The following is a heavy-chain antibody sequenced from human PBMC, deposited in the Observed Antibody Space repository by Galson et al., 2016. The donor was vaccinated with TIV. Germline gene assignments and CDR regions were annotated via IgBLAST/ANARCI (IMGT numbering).Heavy chain of an antibody. Sequence: LSLTCTVSSDSIINYYLSWIRQPPGKGLGWIGYISDSGRSNENPSLKSRVTISVDTSKKQISLKLKSVTAADTAMYYCARDLGLGAFDIWGQGTMVTVSS. CDR2: ISDSGRS. J-gene: IGHJ3*02. D-gene: IGHD7-27*01. CDR1: SDSIINYY. V-gene: IGHV4-59*01. CDR3: ARDLGLGAFDI.